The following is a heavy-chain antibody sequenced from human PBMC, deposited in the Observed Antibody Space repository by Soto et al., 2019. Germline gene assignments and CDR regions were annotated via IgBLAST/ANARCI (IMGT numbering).Heavy chain of an antibody. CDR3: AREPGVVVRAAIPMDV. V-gene: IGHV1-18*01. D-gene: IGHD2-2*01. J-gene: IGHJ6*02. CDR1: GYTFTSYG. CDR2: ISAYNGNT. Sequence: QVQLVQSGAEVKKPGASVKVSCKASGYTFTSYGISWVRQAPGQGLEWMGWISAYNGNTNYAQKLQGRVTMTTDTXTXXAYRELRSLRADDTAVYYCAREPGVVVRAAIPMDVWGQGTTVTVSS.